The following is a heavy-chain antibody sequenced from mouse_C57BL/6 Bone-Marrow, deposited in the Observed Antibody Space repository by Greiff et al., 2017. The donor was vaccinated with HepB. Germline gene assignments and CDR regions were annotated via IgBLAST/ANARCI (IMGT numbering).Heavy chain of an antibody. CDR2: IDPANGNT. CDR1: GFNIKNTY. Sequence: VHVKQSVAELVRPGASVKLSCTASGFNIKNTYMHWVKQRPEQGLEWIGRIDPANGNTKYAPKFQGKATITADTSSNTAYLQLSSLTSEDTAIYYCAGGLLRSLDFDYWGQGTTLTVSS. D-gene: IGHD1-1*01. CDR3: AGGLLRSLDFDY. V-gene: IGHV14-3*01. J-gene: IGHJ2*01.